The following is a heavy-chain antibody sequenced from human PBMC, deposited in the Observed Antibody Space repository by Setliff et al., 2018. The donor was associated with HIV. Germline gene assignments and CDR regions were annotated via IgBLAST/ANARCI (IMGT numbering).Heavy chain of an antibody. CDR2: ISAYNGNT. CDR3: ARDPPLAAAGGPDAFDI. Sequence: ASVKVSCKASGYTFTSYGISWVRQAPGQGLEWIGWISAYNGNTNYAQKLQGRVTMTTDTSPSTAYMELRSLRSDDTAVYYCARDPPLAAAGGPDAFDILGQGTMVTVSS. D-gene: IGHD6-13*01. J-gene: IGHJ3*02. CDR1: GYTFTSYG. V-gene: IGHV1-18*01.